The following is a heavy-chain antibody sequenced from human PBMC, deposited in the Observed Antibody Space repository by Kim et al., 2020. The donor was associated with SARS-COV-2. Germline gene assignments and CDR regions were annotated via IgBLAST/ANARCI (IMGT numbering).Heavy chain of an antibody. CDR1: GYTFAGYY. V-gene: IGHV1-2*02. D-gene: IGHD3-10*01. CDR3: AREKGSGMDV. CDR2: INPNSGGT. J-gene: IGHJ6*02. Sequence: ASVKVSCKASGYTFAGYYIHWVRQAPGQGLEWMGWINPNSGGTNYAQKFQGRVTTTRDTSISTAYMELSRLTSDDTAVYYCAREKGSGMDVWGQGTTVSVSS.